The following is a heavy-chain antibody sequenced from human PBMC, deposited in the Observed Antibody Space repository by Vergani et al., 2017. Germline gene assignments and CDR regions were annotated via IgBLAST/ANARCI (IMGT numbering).Heavy chain of an antibody. Sequence: QVQLVESGGGVVQPGRSLRLSCAASGFTFSSYRMHWVRQAPGKGLEWVAVISYDGSNKYYADSVKGRFTISRDNSKNTLYLQMNSLRAEDTAVYYCAKEAGYYYYYYYMDVWGKGTTVTVSS. D-gene: IGHD3-10*01. CDR2: ISYDGSNK. J-gene: IGHJ6*03. CDR3: AKEAGYYYYYYYMDV. CDR1: GFTFSSYR. V-gene: IGHV3-30*18.